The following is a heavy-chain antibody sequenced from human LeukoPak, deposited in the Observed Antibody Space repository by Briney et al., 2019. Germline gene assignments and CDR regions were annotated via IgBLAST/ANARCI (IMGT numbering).Heavy chain of an antibody. D-gene: IGHD1-1*01. J-gene: IGHJ4*02. CDR2: ISSSSSTI. CDR3: AKDRRNDFDY. CDR1: RFTFSSYS. Sequence: PGGSLRLSCAASRFTFSSYSMNWVRQAPGKGLEWVSYISSSSSTIYYADSVKGRFTISRDNAKNSLYLQMNSLRAEDTALYYCAKDRRNDFDYWGQGTLVTVSS. V-gene: IGHV3-48*04.